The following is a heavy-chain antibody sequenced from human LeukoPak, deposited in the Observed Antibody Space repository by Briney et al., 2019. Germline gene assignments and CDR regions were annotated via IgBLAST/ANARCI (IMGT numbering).Heavy chain of an antibody. D-gene: IGHD3-3*01. Sequence: PGGSLRLSCAASGFTFDDYGMSWVRQAPGKGLEWVSGINWNGGSTGYADSVKGRFTISRDNAKNSLYLQMNSLRAEDTALYYCARGYDFWSGYYDDGDYFDYWGRGTLVTVSS. V-gene: IGHV3-20*04. CDR1: GFTFDDYG. J-gene: IGHJ4*02. CDR2: INWNGGST. CDR3: ARGYDFWSGYYDDGDYFDY.